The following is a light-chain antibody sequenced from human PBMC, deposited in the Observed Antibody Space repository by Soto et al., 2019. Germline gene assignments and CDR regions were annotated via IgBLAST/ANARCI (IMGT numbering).Light chain of an antibody. CDR2: AAS. CDR3: QQYYSYLIT. Sequence: AIRMTHSPSSFSASTGDRVSIPCRASQGISSYLAWYQQKPGKAPKLLIYAASTLQSGVPSRFSGSGSGTDFTLTISGLQSEDFATYYCQQYYSYLITFGQGTRLEIK. V-gene: IGKV1-8*01. CDR1: QGISSY. J-gene: IGKJ5*01.